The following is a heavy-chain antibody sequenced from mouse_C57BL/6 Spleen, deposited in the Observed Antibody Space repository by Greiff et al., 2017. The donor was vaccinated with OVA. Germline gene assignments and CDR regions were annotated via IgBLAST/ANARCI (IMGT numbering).Heavy chain of an antibody. D-gene: IGHD2-4*01. V-gene: IGHV1-53*01. CDR2: INPSNGGT. CDR3: ARDGNGLRRGFAY. Sequence: QVQLQQPGTELVKPGASVKLSCKASGYTFTSYWMHWVKQRPGQGLEWIGNINPSNGGTTYNEKFKSKATLTVDKSSSTAYMQLSSLTSEDSSVYYCARDGNGLRRGFAYWGQGTLVTVSA. J-gene: IGHJ3*01. CDR1: GYTFTSYW.